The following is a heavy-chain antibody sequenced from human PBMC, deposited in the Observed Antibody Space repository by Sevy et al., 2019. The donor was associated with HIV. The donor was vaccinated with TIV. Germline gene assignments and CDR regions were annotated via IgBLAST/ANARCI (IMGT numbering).Heavy chain of an antibody. CDR3: AREGSYGDYMLSYYYGMDV. J-gene: IGHJ6*02. Sequence: GGSLRLSCAASGFSFRSYWMTWVRQAPGKGLEWVASIYQDGREKYYMDSGKGRFTAPRDNAKNSLVLQMNSLRVEDTAVYYCAREGSYGDYMLSYYYGMDVWGQGTTVTVSS. D-gene: IGHD4-17*01. V-gene: IGHV3-7*01. CDR2: IYQDGREK. CDR1: GFSFRSYW.